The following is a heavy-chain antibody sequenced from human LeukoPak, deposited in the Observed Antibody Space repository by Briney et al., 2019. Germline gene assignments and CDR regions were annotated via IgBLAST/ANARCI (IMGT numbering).Heavy chain of an antibody. V-gene: IGHV4-39*07. D-gene: IGHD7-27*01. CDR3: ARGPGALDY. J-gene: IGHJ4*02. CDR2: IYYSGST. Sequence: SETLSLTCTVSGGSISSSSYYWGWIRQPPGKGLEWIGSIYYSGSTYYNPSLKSRVTISVDTSKNQFSLKLSSVTAADTAVYYCARGPGALDYWGQGTLVTVSS. CDR1: GGSISSSSYY.